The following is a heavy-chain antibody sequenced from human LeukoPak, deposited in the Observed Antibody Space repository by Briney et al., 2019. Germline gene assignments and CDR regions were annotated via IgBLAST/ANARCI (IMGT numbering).Heavy chain of an antibody. J-gene: IGHJ4*02. CDR1: GFTFDDYA. V-gene: IGHV3-43D*03. D-gene: IGHD3-22*01. CDR3: ATAPYDSSGIDY. CDR2: ISWDGDST. Sequence: GGPLRLSCAASGFTFDDYAMHWVRQAPGKGLECVSLISWDGDSTYYADSVKGRFTISRDNNKNSLYLQMNSLRTEDTALYYCATAPYDSSGIDYWGQGTLVTVSS.